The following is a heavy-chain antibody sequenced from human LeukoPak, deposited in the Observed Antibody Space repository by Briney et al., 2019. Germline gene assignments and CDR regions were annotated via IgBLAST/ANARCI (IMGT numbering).Heavy chain of an antibody. D-gene: IGHD3-22*01. CDR3: ARESWSMAVVVICKYFDY. V-gene: IGHV3-30-3*01. CDR1: GFTFSNAW. J-gene: IGHJ4*02. Sequence: GGSLRLSCAASGFTFSNAWMSWVRQAPGKGLEWVAVISYDGSNKYYADSVKGRFTISRDNSKNTLYLQMNSLRAEDTAVYYCARESWSMAVVVICKYFDYWGQGTLVTVSS. CDR2: ISYDGSNK.